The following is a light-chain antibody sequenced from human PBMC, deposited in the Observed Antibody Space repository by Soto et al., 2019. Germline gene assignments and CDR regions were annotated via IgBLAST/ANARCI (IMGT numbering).Light chain of an antibody. Sequence: DIQLTQSPSFLSASVGDRVTITCRASQGISSYLAWYQQKPGKAPKLLIYAASTLESGVPSRFSGSGSGTEFTLTISILQPEDFATYDWQTLNSYPLTFGGGTKVEIK. V-gene: IGKV1-9*01. CDR3: QTLNSYPLT. CDR1: QGISSY. CDR2: AAS. J-gene: IGKJ4*01.